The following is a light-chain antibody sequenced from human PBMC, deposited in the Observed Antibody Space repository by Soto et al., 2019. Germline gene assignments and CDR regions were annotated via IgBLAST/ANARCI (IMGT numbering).Light chain of an antibody. J-gene: IGKJ1*01. Sequence: IQMTNSPSTLCSSVKYRVTMTCRASQSISSWLAWYQQKPGKAPKLLIYDASSLESGVPSRFSGSGSGTEFTLTISSLQPDDFAPYYCQQYNSYSWTFGQGTKVDI. CDR3: QQYNSYSWT. CDR1: QSISSW. V-gene: IGKV1-5*01. CDR2: DAS.